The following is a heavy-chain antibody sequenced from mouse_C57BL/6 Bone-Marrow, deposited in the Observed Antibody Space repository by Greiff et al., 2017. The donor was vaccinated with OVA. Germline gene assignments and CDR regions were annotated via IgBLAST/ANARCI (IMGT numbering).Heavy chain of an antibody. Sequence: QVQLQQSGPGLVQPSQSLSITCTVSGFSLTSYGVHWVRQPPGKGLEWLGVIWSGGSTDYNAAFISRLSISKDNSKSQVFFKMNSLQADDTAIYYCAKNGRGFYAMDYWGQGTSVTVSS. CDR2: IWSGGST. CDR1: GFSLTSYG. V-gene: IGHV2-4*01. J-gene: IGHJ4*01. CDR3: AKNGRGFYAMDY.